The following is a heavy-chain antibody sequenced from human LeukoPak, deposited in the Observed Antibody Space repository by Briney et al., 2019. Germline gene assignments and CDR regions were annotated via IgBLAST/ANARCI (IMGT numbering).Heavy chain of an antibody. J-gene: IGHJ4*02. CDR1: GGSISSYY. Sequence: SETLSLTCSVSGGSISSYYWTWIRQPPGKGLEWIGYIFYSGSTNYNPSLKSRVTISVDTSKNQFSLKLSSVTAADTAVYYCARGQLIAAPRPNYFDYWGQGALVTVSS. D-gene: IGHD6-13*01. V-gene: IGHV4-59*01. CDR3: ARGQLIAAPRPNYFDY. CDR2: IFYSGST.